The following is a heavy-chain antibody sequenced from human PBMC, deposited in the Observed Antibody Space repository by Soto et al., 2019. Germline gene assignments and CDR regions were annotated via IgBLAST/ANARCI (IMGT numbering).Heavy chain of an antibody. J-gene: IGHJ4*02. CDR1: GYSFASFW. Sequence: PGESLKISCKGSGYSFASFWIGWVRQMPGKGLEWMGIIYPGDSETKYSPSFQGQVTISADKSISTAYLQWSSLKASDTAIYYCATPYRDYDYWGQGTLVTVSS. CDR2: IYPGDSET. CDR3: ATPYRDYDY. D-gene: IGHD4-17*01. V-gene: IGHV5-51*01.